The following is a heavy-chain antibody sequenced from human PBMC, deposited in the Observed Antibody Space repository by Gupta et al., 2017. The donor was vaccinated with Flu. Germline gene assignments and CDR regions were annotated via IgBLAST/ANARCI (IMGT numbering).Heavy chain of an antibody. D-gene: IGHD3-16*01. V-gene: IGHV3-30*07. CDR3: ASSGGLGETPLGLDY. Sequence: DSVKGRFTISRDNSKNTLYLQMNSLRVEDTAIYYCASSGGLGETPLGLDYWGQGSLVTVSS. J-gene: IGHJ4*02.